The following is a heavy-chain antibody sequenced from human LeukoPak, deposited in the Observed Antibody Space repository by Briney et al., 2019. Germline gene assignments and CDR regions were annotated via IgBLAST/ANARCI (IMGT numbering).Heavy chain of an antibody. CDR3: ARYGLAAAADY. J-gene: IGHJ4*02. V-gene: IGHV3-74*01. CDR2: IKGEGTAT. CDR1: GLPLSTHW. Sequence: PGGSLRLSCTVSGLPLSTHWMRWVRQATGRGLGWVSHIKGEGTATSYADSVKGQFNISRDNDKNTLFFQMNSLRAEDTAVYCGARYGLAAAADYWGQGTLVTV. D-gene: IGHD6-13*01.